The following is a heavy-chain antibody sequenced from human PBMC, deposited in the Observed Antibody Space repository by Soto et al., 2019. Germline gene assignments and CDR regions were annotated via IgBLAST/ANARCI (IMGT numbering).Heavy chain of an antibody. J-gene: IGHJ5*02. CDR2: IIPIFGTA. V-gene: IGHV1-69*13. CDR3: ARVDYGDSVGWFDP. CDR1: GGTFSSYA. Sequence: GASVKVSCKASGGTFSSYAISWVRQAPGQGLEWMGGIIPIFGTANYAQKFQGRVTITADESTSTAYMELSSLRSEDTAVYYCARVDYGDSVGWFDPWGQGTLVTVSS. D-gene: IGHD4-17*01.